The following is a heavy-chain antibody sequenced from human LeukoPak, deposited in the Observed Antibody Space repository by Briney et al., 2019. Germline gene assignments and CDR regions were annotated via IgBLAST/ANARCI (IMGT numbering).Heavy chain of an antibody. J-gene: IGHJ3*02. V-gene: IGHV4-59*01. D-gene: IGHD3-22*01. CDR1: GGSISSYY. CDR2: IYYSGST. CDR3: ARASRTMIVDPSDAFDI. Sequence: TSETLSLTCTVSGGSISSYYWSWIRQPPGKGLEWIGYIYYSGSTNYNPSLKSRVTISVDTSKNQFSLKLSSVTAADTAVYYCARASRTMIVDPSDAFDIWGQGTMVTVSS.